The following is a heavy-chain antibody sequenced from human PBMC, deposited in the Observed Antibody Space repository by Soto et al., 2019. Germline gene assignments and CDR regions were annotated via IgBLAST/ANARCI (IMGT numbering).Heavy chain of an antibody. J-gene: IGHJ4*02. CDR1: GYDFTTYG. D-gene: IGHD1-1*01. CDR2: ISAHNGNT. V-gene: IGHV1-18*01. CDR3: ARGRYGDY. Sequence: QVHLVQSGAEVKKSGASVKVSCKGSGYDFTTYGITWVRQAPGQGLEWMAWISAHNGNTDYAQKLQSRVTVTRATSTSTAYMELRSLRSDDTAVYYCARGRYGDYWGQGALVTVSS.